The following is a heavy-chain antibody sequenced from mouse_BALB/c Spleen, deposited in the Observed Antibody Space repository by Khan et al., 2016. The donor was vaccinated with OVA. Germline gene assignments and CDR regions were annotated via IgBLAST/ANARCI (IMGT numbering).Heavy chain of an antibody. V-gene: IGHV5-6-3*01. CDR3: ARRARTIN. Sequence: EVELVESGGGLVQPGGSLKLSCAASGFTFSSYGMSWVRQTPDKRLELVATINSNGGSTYYPDSVKGRFTISRDNAKNTLYLQMNSLKSEDTAMYYCARRARTINWGQGTTLSVSS. CDR2: INSNGGST. D-gene: IGHD3-3*01. CDR1: GFTFSSYG. J-gene: IGHJ2*01.